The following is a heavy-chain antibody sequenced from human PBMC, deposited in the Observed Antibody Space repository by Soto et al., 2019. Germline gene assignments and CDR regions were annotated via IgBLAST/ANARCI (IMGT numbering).Heavy chain of an antibody. Sequence: GGSLRLSCAASGFTFSSYGMHWVRQAPGKGLEWVAVISYDGSNKYYADSVKGRFTISRDNSKNTLYLQMNSLRAEDTAVYYCAKGGSKPKYFELLLWGPQPPMDVWGQGTTVTVSS. J-gene: IGHJ6*02. V-gene: IGHV3-30*18. CDR1: GFTFSSYG. CDR3: AKGGSKPKYFELLLWGPQPPMDV. D-gene: IGHD3-9*01. CDR2: ISYDGSNK.